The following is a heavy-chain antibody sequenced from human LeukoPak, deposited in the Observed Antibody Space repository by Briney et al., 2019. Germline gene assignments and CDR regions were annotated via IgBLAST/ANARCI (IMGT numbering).Heavy chain of an antibody. CDR1: GGSFSGYY. CDR2: INHSGST. CDR3: ARQFRIAAHRDYYYYMDV. J-gene: IGHJ6*03. V-gene: IGHV4-34*01. D-gene: IGHD6-6*01. Sequence: SETLSLACAVYGGSFSGYYWGWIRQPPGKGLEWIGEINHSGSTNYNPSLKSRVTISVDTSKNQFSLKLSSVTAADTAVYYCARQFRIAAHRDYYYYMDVWGKGTTVTVSS.